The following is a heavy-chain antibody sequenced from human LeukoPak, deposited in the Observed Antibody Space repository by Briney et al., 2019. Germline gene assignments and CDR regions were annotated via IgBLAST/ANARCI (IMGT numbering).Heavy chain of an antibody. CDR3: AKDYCSGGSCYSGLDY. CDR2: ISGSGGST. V-gene: IGHV3-23*01. D-gene: IGHD2-15*01. J-gene: IGHJ4*02. Sequence: PGGSLRLSCAASGLTFSRYAMSWVRQAPGKGLEWVSVISGSGGSTYYADSVKGRFTISRDNSKNTLYLQMNSLRAEDTAVYYCAKDYCSGGSCYSGLDYWGQGTLVTVSS. CDR1: GLTFSRYA.